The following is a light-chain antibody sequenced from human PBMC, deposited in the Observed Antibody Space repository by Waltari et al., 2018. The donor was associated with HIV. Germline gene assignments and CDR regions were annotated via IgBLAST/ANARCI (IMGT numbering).Light chain of an antibody. CDR2: GAS. Sequence: VMTQSPATLSVSPGETATLSRRARQSVTSNLAWYRQKPGQAPRLRISGASTRATGILARFSGRWSGTEFTLTISSLQSEDFTIYYCQKYKNWPQTFGQGTKVAI. V-gene: IGKV3-15*01. CDR3: QKYKNWPQT. J-gene: IGKJ1*01. CDR1: QSVTSN.